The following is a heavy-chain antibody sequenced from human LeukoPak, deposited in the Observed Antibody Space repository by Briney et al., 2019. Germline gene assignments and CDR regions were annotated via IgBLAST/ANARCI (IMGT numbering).Heavy chain of an antibody. Sequence: PSETLSLTCTVSGGSISGVYWNWIRQPPRKGLEWVGYIHTSGSTSFNPSLKSRLSFSIDTCKNQVSLRLSSVTATDTAVYYCTRRRGGWGEGEFDFWGQGIPVTVST. J-gene: IGHJ4*02. D-gene: IGHD3-16*01. CDR2: IHTSGST. CDR3: TRRRGGWGEGEFDF. CDR1: GGSISGVY. V-gene: IGHV4-4*09.